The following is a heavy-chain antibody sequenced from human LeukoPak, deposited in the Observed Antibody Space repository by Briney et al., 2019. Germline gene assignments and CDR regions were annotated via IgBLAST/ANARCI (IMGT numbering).Heavy chain of an antibody. J-gene: IGHJ4*02. CDR3: ARVCYDFWSGYCY. D-gene: IGHD3-3*01. V-gene: IGHV4-30-2*01. Sequence: SETLSLTCAVSGGSISSGGYSGSWIRQPPGKGLEWIGYIYHSGSTYYNPSLKSRVTISVDRSKNQFSLKLSSVTAADTAVYYCARVCYDFWSGYCYWGQGTLVTVSS. CDR2: IYHSGST. CDR1: GGSISSGGYS.